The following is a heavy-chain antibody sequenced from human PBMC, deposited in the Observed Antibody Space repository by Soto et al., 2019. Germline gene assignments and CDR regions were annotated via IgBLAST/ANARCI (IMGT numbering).Heavy chain of an antibody. CDR1: GFTFSSYS. CDR2: ISSSSSYI. V-gene: IGHV3-21*01. CDR3: ARDVHYDILTGYYVKSWFDP. Sequence: GGSLRLSCAAYGFTFSSYSMNWVRQAPGKGLEWVSSISSSSSYIYYADSVKGRFTISRDNAKNSLYLQMNSLRAEDTAVYYCARDVHYDILTGYYVKSWFDPWGQGTLVTVSS. D-gene: IGHD3-9*01. J-gene: IGHJ5*02.